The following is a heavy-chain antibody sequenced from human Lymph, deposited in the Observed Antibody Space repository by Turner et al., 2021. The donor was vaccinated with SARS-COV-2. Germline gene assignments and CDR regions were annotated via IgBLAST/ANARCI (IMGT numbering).Heavy chain of an antibody. J-gene: IGHJ4*02. CDR2: ISYDGSNK. Sequence: QVQLVESGGGVVQPGRSLRLSCPASGFTFSNDGMHWVRQAPGKGLEWVAVISYDGSNKNYAGSVKGRFTISRDNSKNTLNLQMNSLRAEDTAVYYCAKDSRFLEWLLFGEFDYWGQGTLVTVSS. CDR3: AKDSRFLEWLLFGEFDY. CDR1: GFTFSNDG. V-gene: IGHV3-30*18. D-gene: IGHD3-3*01.